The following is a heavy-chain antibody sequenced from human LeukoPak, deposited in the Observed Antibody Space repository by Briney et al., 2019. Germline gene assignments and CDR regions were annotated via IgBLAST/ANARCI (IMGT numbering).Heavy chain of an antibody. J-gene: IGHJ5*02. CDR2: IYYSGST. CDR1: GGSISSSSYY. Sequence: TSSETLSLTCTVSGGSISSSSYYWGWIRQPPGKGLEWIGSIYYSGSTTYNPSLKSRVIISVDTSKNQFSLRLSSVTAADTAVYYCARSNSFYYDSWGQGTLVTVSS. D-gene: IGHD3-16*01. V-gene: IGHV4-39*07. CDR3: ARSNSFYYDS.